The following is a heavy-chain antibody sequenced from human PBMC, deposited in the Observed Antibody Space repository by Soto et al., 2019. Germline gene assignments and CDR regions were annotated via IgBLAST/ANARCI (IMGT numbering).Heavy chain of an antibody. V-gene: IGHV3-30-3*01. CDR1: GFTFSSYA. Sequence: QVQLVESGGGVVQPGRSLRLSCAASGFTFSSYAMHWVRQAPGKGLEWVAVISYDGSNKYYADSVKGRFTISRDNSKNTLYLQMTSLRAEDTAVYYCARDPKNKYYFDYWGQGTMVTVSS. CDR2: ISYDGSNK. CDR3: ARDPKNKYYFDY. J-gene: IGHJ4*02.